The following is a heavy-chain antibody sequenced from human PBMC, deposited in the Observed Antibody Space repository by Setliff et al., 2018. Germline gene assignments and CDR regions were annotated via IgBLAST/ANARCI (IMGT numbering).Heavy chain of an antibody. V-gene: IGHV4-34*01. CDR3: ARRLRESHAFHI. Sequence: SETLSLTCAVYGDSFSDYYWSWIRQPPGKGLEWIEEINHSGSTNYSPSLRSRVTMSVDTSKNQFSLKLNSVTAADTAVYYCARRLRESHAFHIWGQGTLVTVSS. CDR1: GDSFSDYY. CDR2: INHSGST. D-gene: IGHD2-15*01. J-gene: IGHJ3*02.